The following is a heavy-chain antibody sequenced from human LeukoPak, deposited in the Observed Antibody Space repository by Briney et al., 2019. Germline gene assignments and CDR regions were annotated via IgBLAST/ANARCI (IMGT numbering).Heavy chain of an antibody. V-gene: IGHV4-39*01. CDR1: GGSISSSSYY. J-gene: IGHJ5*01. CDR3: TRESSSSPDS. CDR2: IYYSGST. D-gene: IGHD6-6*01. Sequence: SETLSLTCTVSGGSISSSSYYWGWVRQPPGKGLEWIGSIYYSGSTSYKPSLKSRLTISLDTSKNQFSLKVSSVTAADTAIYHCTRESSSSPDSWGQGTLVTVSS.